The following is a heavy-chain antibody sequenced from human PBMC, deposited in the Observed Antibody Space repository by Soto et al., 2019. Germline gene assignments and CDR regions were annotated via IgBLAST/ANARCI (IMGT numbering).Heavy chain of an antibody. D-gene: IGHD3-3*01. Sequence: QVQLVESGGGVVQPGRSLRLSCAASGFTFSSYGMHWVRQAPGKGLEWVAVIWYDGSNKYYADSVKGRFTISRDNSKNTLYLQMNSLRAEDTAVYYCARESDPNTIFGVVIFAPGVGMDVWGQGTTVTVSS. CDR2: IWYDGSNK. V-gene: IGHV3-33*01. CDR1: GFTFSSYG. CDR3: ARESDPNTIFGVVIFAPGVGMDV. J-gene: IGHJ6*02.